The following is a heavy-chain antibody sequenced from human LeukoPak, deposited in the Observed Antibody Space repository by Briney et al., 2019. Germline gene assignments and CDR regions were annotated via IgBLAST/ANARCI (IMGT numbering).Heavy chain of an antibody. V-gene: IGHV3-30-3*01. J-gene: IGHJ4*02. Sequence: GGSLRLSCAASGFTSSSYAMHWVRQAPGKGLEWVAVISYDGSNKYYADSVKGRFTISRDNSKNTLYLQMNSLRAEDTAVYYCARAPDGFDYWGQGTLVTVSS. D-gene: IGHD1-14*01. CDR2: ISYDGSNK. CDR1: GFTSSSYA. CDR3: ARAPDGFDY.